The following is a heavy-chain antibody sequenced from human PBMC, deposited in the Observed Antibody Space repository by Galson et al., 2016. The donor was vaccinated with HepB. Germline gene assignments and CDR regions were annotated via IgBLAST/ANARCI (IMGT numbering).Heavy chain of an antibody. J-gene: IGHJ4*02. CDR2: MSNSGRRT. CDR3: VKDCGSGFDY. CDR1: GFTFSDYA. D-gene: IGHD2-15*01. V-gene: IGHV3-23*01. Sequence: SLRLSCAASGFTFSDYAMAWVRQAPGKGLEWVSGMSNSGRRTYYGDSVKGRFAMSRDNSKNTLYLEMNSLRVDDTAVYFCVKDCGSGFDYWGQGTLVTVS.